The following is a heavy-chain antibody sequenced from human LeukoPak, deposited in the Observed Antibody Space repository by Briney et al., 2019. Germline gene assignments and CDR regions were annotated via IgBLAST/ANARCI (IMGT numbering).Heavy chain of an antibody. CDR3: ARGISEIDYYDSSGYYTDAFDI. Sequence: SETPSLTCTVSGGSISSYYWSWIRQPAGKGLEWIGRIYTSGSTNYNPSLKSRVTMSVDTSKNQFSLKLSSVTAADTAVYYCARGISEIDYYDSSGYYTDAFDIWGQGTMVTVSS. CDR2: IYTSGST. CDR1: GGSISSYY. V-gene: IGHV4-4*07. D-gene: IGHD3-22*01. J-gene: IGHJ3*02.